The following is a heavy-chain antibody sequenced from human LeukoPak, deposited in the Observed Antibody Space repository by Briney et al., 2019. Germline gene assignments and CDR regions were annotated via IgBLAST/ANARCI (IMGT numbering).Heavy chain of an antibody. V-gene: IGHV4-34*01. CDR2: INHSGRT. CDR1: DGSFSGSY. D-gene: IGHD2-15*01. CDR3: AGVYCSGGSCPERGMDV. Sequence: SETLSLTCAVYDGSFSGSYWSWIRQPPGKGLEWIGEINHSGRTNYNSSLKSRVTISVDTSNNQCSLKLSSVTAADTAVYYCAGVYCSGGSCPERGMDVWGKGTTVTVSS. J-gene: IGHJ6*04.